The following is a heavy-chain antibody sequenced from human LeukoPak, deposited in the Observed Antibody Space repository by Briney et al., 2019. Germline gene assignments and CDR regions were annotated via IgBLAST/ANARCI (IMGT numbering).Heavy chain of an antibody. CDR3: ARAPRGYSGYDFSYWFDP. J-gene: IGHJ5*02. V-gene: IGHV4-31*03. CDR1: GGSISYGGYY. Sequence: SQTLALTCTVSGGSISYGGYYWSWIRQPPGKGLEWIGYVSYSGSTYYNSSLESRLIISVDTSKNQFSLKLSSVTAADTAVYYCARAPRGYSGYDFSYWFDPWGQGTLVTVSS. D-gene: IGHD5-12*01. CDR2: VSYSGST.